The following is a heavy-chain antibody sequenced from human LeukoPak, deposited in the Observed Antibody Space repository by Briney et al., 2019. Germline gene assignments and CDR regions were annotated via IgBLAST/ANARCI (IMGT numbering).Heavy chain of an antibody. D-gene: IGHD5-12*01. CDR3: ARVVYSGYDFRGAMDV. Sequence: SETLSLTCTISGGSISSYYWSWIRQPPGKGLEWIGYIYYTGSTNHNPSLMSRVTISVDTSKNQFSLKLSSVTAADTAVYYCARVVYSGYDFRGAMDVWGKGTTVTVSS. J-gene: IGHJ6*03. V-gene: IGHV4-59*01. CDR1: GGSISSYY. CDR2: IYYTGST.